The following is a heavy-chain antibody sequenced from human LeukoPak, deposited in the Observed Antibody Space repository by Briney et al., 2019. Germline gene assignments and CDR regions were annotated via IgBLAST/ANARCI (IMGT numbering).Heavy chain of an antibody. J-gene: IGHJ5*02. V-gene: IGHV1-69*06. CDR1: GGTFSIYA. D-gene: IGHD6-13*01. Sequence: SVTVSFKASGGTFSIYAISWVRQAPGQGLEWMGGIIPIIGTANYAQKFQGRVTITADKSTSTAYMELSSLRSEDMAVYYCARDSSTDSSSWYWFDPWGQGTLVTVSS. CDR3: ARDSSTDSSSWYWFDP. CDR2: IIPIIGTA.